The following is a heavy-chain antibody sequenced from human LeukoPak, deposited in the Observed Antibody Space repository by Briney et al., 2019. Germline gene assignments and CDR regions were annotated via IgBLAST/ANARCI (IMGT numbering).Heavy chain of an antibody. J-gene: IGHJ6*03. CDR2: INHSGST. V-gene: IGHV4-34*01. D-gene: IGHD1-14*01. CDR1: GGSFSGYY. Sequence: SETLSLTCAVYGGSFSGYYWSWIRQPPGKGLEWIGEINHSGSTNYNPSLKSRVTISVDTSKNQFSLKLSSVTAADTAVYYCARERTRRGDMDAWGKGTTVTVSS. CDR3: ARERTRRGDMDA.